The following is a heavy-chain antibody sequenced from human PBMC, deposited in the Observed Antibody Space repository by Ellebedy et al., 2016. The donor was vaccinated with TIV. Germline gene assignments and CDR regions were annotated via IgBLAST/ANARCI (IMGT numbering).Heavy chain of an antibody. Sequence: SVKVSCKASGGTFSQYSISWVRQAPRQGLEWLGGIIPIFGIAKYSQRFQGRITITADESTRTVYMDLRSLRSEDTATYFCTSDLREIVEVTPSQYNFHHWGQGTLVTVSS. D-gene: IGHD2-21*02. J-gene: IGHJ1*01. CDR3: TSDLREIVEVTPSQYNFHH. V-gene: IGHV1-69*13. CDR2: IIPIFGIA. CDR1: GGTFSQYS.